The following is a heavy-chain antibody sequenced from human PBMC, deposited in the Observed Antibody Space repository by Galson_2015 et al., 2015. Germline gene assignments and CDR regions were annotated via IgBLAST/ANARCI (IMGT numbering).Heavy chain of an antibody. J-gene: IGHJ4*02. D-gene: IGHD6-6*01. Sequence: SLRLSCAASGFTFSSYGMHWVRQAPGKGLEWVAVISYDGSNKYYADSVKGRFTISRDNSKNTLYLQMNSLRAEDTAVYYCARGLEYSSSYFDYWGQGTLVTVSS. CDR2: ISYDGSNK. CDR3: ARGLEYSSSYFDY. V-gene: IGHV3-30*03. CDR1: GFTFSSYG.